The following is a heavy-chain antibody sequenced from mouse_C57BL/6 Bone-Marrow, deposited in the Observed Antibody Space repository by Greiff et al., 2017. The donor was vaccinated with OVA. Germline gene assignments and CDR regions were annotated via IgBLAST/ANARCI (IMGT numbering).Heavy chain of an antibody. D-gene: IGHD2-3*01. CDR2: INPGSGGT. CDR1: GYAFTNYL. V-gene: IGHV1-54*01. Sequence: QVHVKQSGAELVRPGTSVKVSCKASGYAFTNYLIEWVKQRPGQGLEWIGVINPGSGGTNYNEKFKGKATLTADKSSSTAYMQLSGLTSEDSAVYFCARGGDGYPSFAYWGQGTLVTVSA. J-gene: IGHJ3*01. CDR3: ARGGDGYPSFAY.